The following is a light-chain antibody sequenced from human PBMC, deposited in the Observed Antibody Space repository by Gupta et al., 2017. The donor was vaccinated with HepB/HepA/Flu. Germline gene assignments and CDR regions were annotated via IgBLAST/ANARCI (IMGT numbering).Light chain of an antibody. CDR2: KAS. CDR1: RTISSW. CDR3: QQYNSYPWT. V-gene: IGKV1-5*03. J-gene: IGKJ1*01. Sequence: DIQMPQSPSTLSASVGDRVTITCRASRTISSWLAWFQQKPGMAPKFLIYKASSLDSGVPSRFSGSGSGTEFTLTINILQTDDFATYYCQQYNSYPWTFGQGTKVENK.